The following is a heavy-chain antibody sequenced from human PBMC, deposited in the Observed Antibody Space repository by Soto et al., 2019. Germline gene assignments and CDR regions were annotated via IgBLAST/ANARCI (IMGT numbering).Heavy chain of an antibody. CDR2: IYVTGAV. D-gene: IGHD2-21*01. J-gene: IGHJ5*02. CDR1: GAALNSGNYY. Sequence: SETLSLTCSVSGAALNSGNYYRSWIRQVPGKGLEWIGHIYVTGAVDYNPSLRDRITISQDTSERQFSLNLRLVTAEDTAVYYCARLRIATNNYKWFDPWGQGTLVTVSS. CDR3: ARLRIATNNYKWFDP. V-gene: IGHV4-31*03.